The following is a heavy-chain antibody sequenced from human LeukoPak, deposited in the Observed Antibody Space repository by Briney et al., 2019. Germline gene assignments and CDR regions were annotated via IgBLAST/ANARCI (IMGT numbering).Heavy chain of an antibody. CDR2: IYYSGST. D-gene: IGHD6-25*01. V-gene: IGHV4-39*01. CDR3: ARSSGTGTFSY. J-gene: IGHJ4*02. CDR1: GGSISSSSYY. Sequence: KPSETLSLTCTVSGGSISSSSYYWGWIRQPPGKGLEWIGSIYYSGSTYYNPSLKSRVTISVDTSKNQFSLKLSSVTAADTAVYYCARSSGTGTFSYWGQGTLVTVSS.